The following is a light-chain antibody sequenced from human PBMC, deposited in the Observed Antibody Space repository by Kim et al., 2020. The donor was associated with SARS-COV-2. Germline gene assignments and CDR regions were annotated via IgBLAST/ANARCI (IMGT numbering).Light chain of an antibody. CDR2: QDT. J-gene: IGLJ2*01. CDR1: KLGDKY. V-gene: IGLV3-1*01. CDR3: QAWDSSAGVI. Sequence: SYELTQPPSVSVSPGQTASITCSGDKLGDKYASWYQQKPGQSPVLVIYQDTKRPSGILERFSGSNSGNIATLTISATQTMDEADYYCQAWDSSAGVIFGGGTQLTV.